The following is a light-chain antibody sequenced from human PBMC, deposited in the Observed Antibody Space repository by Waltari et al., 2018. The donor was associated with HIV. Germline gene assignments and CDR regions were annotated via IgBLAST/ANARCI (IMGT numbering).Light chain of an antibody. CDR2: IAS. V-gene: IGKV1-39*01. Sequence: DIQMTQSTSPVSASVGDRVTITCRTRQSISTYLNWFQHKPGNAPILLIFIASRLESGVPSRFSGSGSWTEFTVTISSLQPEDFATYYCQQSYSAPYTFGPGTKVDIK. CDR3: QQSYSAPYT. CDR1: QSISTY. J-gene: IGKJ3*01.